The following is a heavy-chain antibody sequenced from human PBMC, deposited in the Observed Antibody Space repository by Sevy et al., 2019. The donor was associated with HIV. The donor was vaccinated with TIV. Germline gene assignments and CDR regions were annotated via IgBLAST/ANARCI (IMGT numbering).Heavy chain of an antibody. CDR1: GFLFGDLY. CDR2: IRNKAKSSTT. V-gene: IGHV3-72*01. Sequence: GGSLRLSCAASGFLFGDLYMDWVRQAPGKGLKWIGRIRNKAKSSTTAYAASVKGRFTITRDDSKNSLYLQMNSLKTEDTARYHCAAVAADRGYFNIWGRGTLVTVSS. J-gene: IGHJ2*01. D-gene: IGHD6-19*01. CDR3: AAVAADRGYFNI.